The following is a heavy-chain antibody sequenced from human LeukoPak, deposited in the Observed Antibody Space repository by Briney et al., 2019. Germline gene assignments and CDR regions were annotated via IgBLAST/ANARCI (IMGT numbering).Heavy chain of an antibody. CDR2: IYYSGST. J-gene: IGHJ4*02. Sequence: SETLSLTCTVSGGSISSYYWSWIRQPPGKGLEWIGYIYYSGSTNYNPSLKSQVTISVDTSKNQFSLKLSSVTAADTAVYYCARDKGGPRGSLDYWGQGTLVTVSS. CDR3: ARDKGGPRGSLDY. CDR1: GGSISSYY. D-gene: IGHD2-15*01. V-gene: IGHV4-59*01.